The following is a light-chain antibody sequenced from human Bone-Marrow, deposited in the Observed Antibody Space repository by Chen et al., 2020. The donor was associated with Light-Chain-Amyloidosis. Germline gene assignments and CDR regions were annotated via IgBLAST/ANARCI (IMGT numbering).Light chain of an antibody. CDR1: QSVLYSSNNKNY. Sequence: DIVMTQSPDSLAVSLGERATINCKSSQSVLYSSNNKNYLVWYQQKSGQPPKVLIYWASTRESGVPDRFSGSGSGTDFTLPIDSLQAEDVAVYYCQQYYSYPLTFGGGTKVEIK. V-gene: IGKV4-1*01. CDR3: QQYYSYPLT. CDR2: WAS. J-gene: IGKJ4*01.